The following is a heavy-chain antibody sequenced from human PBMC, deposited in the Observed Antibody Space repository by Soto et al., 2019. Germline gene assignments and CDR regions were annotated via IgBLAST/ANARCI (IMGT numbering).Heavy chain of an antibody. J-gene: IGHJ4*02. CDR2: INHSGST. V-gene: IGHV4-34*01. D-gene: IGHD1-1*01. CDR3: ARDNLPGRLAY. Sequence: SETLSLTCAVYGGSFSGYYWTWIRQPPGTGLEWIGEINHSGSTNYNPSLKSRVTISVDTSKNQFSLKLTSVTAADTAVYYCARDNLPGRLAYWGQGTLVTVSS. CDR1: GGSFSGYY.